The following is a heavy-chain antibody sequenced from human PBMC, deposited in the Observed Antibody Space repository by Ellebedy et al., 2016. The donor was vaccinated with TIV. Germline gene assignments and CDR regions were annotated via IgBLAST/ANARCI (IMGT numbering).Heavy chain of an antibody. CDR1: GFTFSSYS. CDR3: ARAGLLDY. J-gene: IGHJ4*02. Sequence: PGGSLRLSCAASGFTFSSYSMNWVRQAPGEGLEWVSYISSSSTIYYADSVKGRFTISRDNAKNSLYLQMNSLRAEDTAVYYCARAGLLDYWGQGTLVTVSS. V-gene: IGHV3-48*01. CDR2: ISSSSTI.